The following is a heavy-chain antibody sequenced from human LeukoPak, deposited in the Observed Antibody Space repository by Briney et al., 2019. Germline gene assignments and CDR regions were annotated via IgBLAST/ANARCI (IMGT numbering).Heavy chain of an antibody. CDR3: ARVGVPTGNPSYYYLDV. CDR2: INTNTGNP. CDR1: GYTFSSNA. D-gene: IGHD1-1*01. V-gene: IGHV7-4-1*02. J-gene: IGHJ6*03. Sequence: ASVKVSCKASGYTFSSNAINWVRQAPGQGLEWMGWINTNTGNPTYAQGFTGRFVFSLDTSFTTAYLQISSLKADDTAVYYCARVGVPTGNPSYYYLDVWGKGTTVTVSS.